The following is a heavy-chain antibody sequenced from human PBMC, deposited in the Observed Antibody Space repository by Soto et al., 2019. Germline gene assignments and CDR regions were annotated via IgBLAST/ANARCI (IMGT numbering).Heavy chain of an antibody. CDR2: INPSGGST. Sequence: ASVKVSCKASGYTFTSQYMHWVRQATGQGLEWMGIINPSGGSTSYAQKFQGRVTMTRDTSTSTVYMELSSLRSEDTAVYYCARGYCSGGSCYNFDHWGQGTLVTGLL. V-gene: IGHV1-46*01. CDR1: GYTFTSQY. J-gene: IGHJ4*02. CDR3: ARGYCSGGSCYNFDH. D-gene: IGHD2-15*01.